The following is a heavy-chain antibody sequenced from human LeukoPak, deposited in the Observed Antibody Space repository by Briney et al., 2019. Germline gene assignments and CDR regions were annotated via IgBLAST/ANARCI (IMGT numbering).Heavy chain of an antibody. J-gene: IGHJ6*03. CDR3: ARGFGSGSYYYYMDV. CDR1: GYTFTSYD. V-gene: IGHV1-18*01. CDR2: ISGYNGNT. D-gene: IGHD3-10*01. Sequence: ASVKVSCKASGYTFTSYDVSWVRQAPGQGLEWMGWISGYNGNTNYAQKLQGRVTMTTDTSTTTAYMELRSLRSDDTAVYYCARGFGSGSYYYYMDVWGKGTTVTVSS.